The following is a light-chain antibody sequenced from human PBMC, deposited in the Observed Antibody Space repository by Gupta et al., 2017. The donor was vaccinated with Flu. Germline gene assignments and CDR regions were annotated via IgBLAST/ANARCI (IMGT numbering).Light chain of an antibody. CDR3: EQDRSCSFT. CDR2: AAS. CDR1: QEIISN. J-gene: IGKJ4*01. V-gene: IGKV1-8*01. Sequence: PSSFPPSTGDRVTITCRSSQEIISNLAWCHQKPGKAPKGLLYAASTLRSRGPSRVSSSGAGAAFILIISSLRSEDFATVYCEQDRSCSFTFGRGTKVDIK.